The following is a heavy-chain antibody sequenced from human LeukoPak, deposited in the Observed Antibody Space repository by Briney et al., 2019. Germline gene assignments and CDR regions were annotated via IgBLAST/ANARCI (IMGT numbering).Heavy chain of an antibody. V-gene: IGHV3-23*01. Sequence: PGGSLRLSCAASGFTFSTYAMSWVRQAPGKGLERVSAISGSGGSTYYADSVKGRFTISRDNSKNTLYLQMNSLRAEDTAVYYCAKDLGISGWSFDYWGQGTLVTVSS. J-gene: IGHJ4*02. D-gene: IGHD3-10*01. CDR2: ISGSGGST. CDR3: AKDLGISGWSFDY. CDR1: GFTFSTYA.